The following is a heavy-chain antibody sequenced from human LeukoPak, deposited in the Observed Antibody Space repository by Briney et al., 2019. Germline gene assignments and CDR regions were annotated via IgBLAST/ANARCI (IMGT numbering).Heavy chain of an antibody. CDR1: GFSLRSYL. J-gene: IGHJ4*02. CDR3: ARVAPARIVGALPYLDY. Sequence: QPGGSLRLSCGASGFSLRSYLMNWVRQAPGKGLEWVASIKEDGSEKNYVDSVKGRFTISRDNAKNSLYLQMNSLRAEDTAVYYCARVAPARIVGALPYLDYWGRGSLVTVSS. V-gene: IGHV3-7*01. CDR2: IKEDGSEK. D-gene: IGHD1-26*01.